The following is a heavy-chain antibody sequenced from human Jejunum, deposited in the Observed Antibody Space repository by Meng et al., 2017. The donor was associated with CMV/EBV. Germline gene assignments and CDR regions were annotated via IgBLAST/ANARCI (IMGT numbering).Heavy chain of an antibody. V-gene: IGHV4-4*07. J-gene: IGHJ4*02. CDR2: IYTSGST. Sequence: GHVQDSGLGVGDASEPLSLTWSVSGGSMISSYGSWIRQPAGKGLEWIGHIYTSGSTNYSPSLKSRVTMSLDTAKNQFSLKVSSVTAADTAVYYCARLSKDGWSTFDYWGQGTLVTVSS. D-gene: IGHD6-19*01. CDR1: GGSMISSY. CDR3: ARLSKDGWSTFDY.